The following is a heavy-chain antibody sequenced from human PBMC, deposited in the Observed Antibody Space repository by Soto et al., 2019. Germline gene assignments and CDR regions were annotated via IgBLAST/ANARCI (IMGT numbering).Heavy chain of an antibody. CDR2: INPGGGIT. Sequence: QVQLEQSGAEVKNPGASVKVSCKASGYTFTSYYMHWVRQAPGQGLEWMGVINPGGGITSYAENLRGRVTMTIDTSTSTAYMELSSLRSEDAAIYYCARGLAVAYSPALLWGQGTLLTVYS. J-gene: IGHJ4*02. V-gene: IGHV1-46*01. CDR1: GYTFTSYY. D-gene: IGHD6-19*01. CDR3: ARGLAVAYSPALL.